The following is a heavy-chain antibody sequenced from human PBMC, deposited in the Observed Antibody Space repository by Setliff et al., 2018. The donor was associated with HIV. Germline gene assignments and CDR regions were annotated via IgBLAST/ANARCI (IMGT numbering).Heavy chain of an antibody. CDR3: ARGEPKNTEAAPGY. CDR2: ISPDNANT. CDR1: GYTFTDYF. Sequence: GASVKVSCKASGYTFTDYFMHWVRQAPGQGLEWMGWISPDNANTRISQRFRGSVTMTRDRSIDTAYMEFSGLTSDDTAVYYCARGEPKNTEAAPGYWGQGTLVTVSS. D-gene: IGHD6-6*01. V-gene: IGHV1-2*02. J-gene: IGHJ4*02.